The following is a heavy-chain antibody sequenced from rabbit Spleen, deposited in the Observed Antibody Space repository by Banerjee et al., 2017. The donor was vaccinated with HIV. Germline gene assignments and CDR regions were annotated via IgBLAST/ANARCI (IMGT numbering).Heavy chain of an antibody. J-gene: IGHJ6*01. CDR2: IYAGSSTST. V-gene: IGHV1S40*01. D-gene: IGHD8-1*01. Sequence: QSLEESGGGLVKPGASLTLTCKASGFTFSSGYDMCWVRQAPGKGLEWIGCIYAGSSTSTYSATWAKGRFTLSKTSSTTVTLQMTSLTAADTATYFCARDAGTSFSTYGMDLWGQGPSSPS. CDR1: GFTFSSGYD. CDR3: ARDAGTSFSTYGMDL.